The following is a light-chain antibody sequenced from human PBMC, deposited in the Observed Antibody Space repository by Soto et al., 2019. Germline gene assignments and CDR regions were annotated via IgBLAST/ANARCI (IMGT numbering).Light chain of an antibody. J-gene: IGKJ1*01. CDR3: QQDNNWPRT. CDR2: GAS. V-gene: IGKV3-15*01. Sequence: EIVMTQSPATLSVSPGERATLSCRASQSVSGNLAWYQQKPGQAPRLLIYGASTGATGIPARFSGSGSGTEFTLTISSLQSEDFAVYYCQQDNNWPRTFGQGTKVEIK. CDR1: QSVSGN.